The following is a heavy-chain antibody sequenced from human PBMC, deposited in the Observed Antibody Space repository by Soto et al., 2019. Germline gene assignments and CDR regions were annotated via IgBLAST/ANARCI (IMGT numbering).Heavy chain of an antibody. V-gene: IGHV3-11*06. J-gene: IGHJ6*02. CDR2: ISSSSSYI. CDR1: GFTFSDYY. CDR3: ARLKTVGFYYYYGMDV. Sequence: GGSLRLSCAASGFTFSDYYMSWIRQAPGKGLEWVSSISSSSSYIYYADSVKGRFTISRDNAKNSLYLQMNSLRAEDTAVYYCARLKTVGFYYYYGMDVWGQGTTVTVSS.